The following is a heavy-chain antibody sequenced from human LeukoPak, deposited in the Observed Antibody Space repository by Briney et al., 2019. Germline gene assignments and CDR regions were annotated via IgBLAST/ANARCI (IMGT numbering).Heavy chain of an antibody. Sequence: GGSLRLSCAASGFTFSSYSMNWVRQAPGKGLEWVSSISSSSSYIYYADSVKGRFTISRDNAKNSLYLQMNSLRAEDTAVYYCARAGRSIAAAGRHYPYYYYYMDVWGKGTTVTVSS. J-gene: IGHJ6*03. CDR3: ARAGRSIAAAGRHYPYYYYYMDV. V-gene: IGHV3-21*01. D-gene: IGHD6-13*01. CDR1: GFTFSSYS. CDR2: ISSSSSYI.